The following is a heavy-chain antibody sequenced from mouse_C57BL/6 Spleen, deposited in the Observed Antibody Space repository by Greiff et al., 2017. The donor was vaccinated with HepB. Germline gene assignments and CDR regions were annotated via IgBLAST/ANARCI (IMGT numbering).Heavy chain of an antibody. Sequence: EVQLQQSGPGLVKPSQSLSLTCSVTGYSITSGYYWNWIRQFPGNKLEWMGYISYDGSNNYNPSLKNRISITRDTSKNQFFLKLNSVTTEDTATYDCARENYYGSSPFDYWGQGTTLTVSS. CDR3: ARENYYGSSPFDY. D-gene: IGHD1-1*01. CDR2: ISYDGSN. CDR1: GYSITSGYY. V-gene: IGHV3-6*01. J-gene: IGHJ2*01.